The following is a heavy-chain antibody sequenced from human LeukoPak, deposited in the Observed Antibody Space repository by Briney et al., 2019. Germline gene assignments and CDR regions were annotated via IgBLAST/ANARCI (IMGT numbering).Heavy chain of an antibody. Sequence: SETLSLTCAISGDSVSSNTAAWNWVRQSPSRGLEWLGRTYYRSKWYYDYATSVSSRIAINPDTSKNLFSLQLNSVTPEDTAVYYCASEPGYYYAMDVRGQGTTVTVSS. V-gene: IGHV6-1*01. J-gene: IGHJ6*02. CDR1: GDSVSSNTAA. CDR3: ASEPGYYYAMDV. D-gene: IGHD2-15*01. CDR2: TYYRSKWYY.